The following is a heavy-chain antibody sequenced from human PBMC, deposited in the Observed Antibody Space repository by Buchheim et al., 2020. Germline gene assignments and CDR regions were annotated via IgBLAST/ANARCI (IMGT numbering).Heavy chain of an antibody. CDR3: ARRPGYCSSTSCSPYGMDV. Sequence: EVQLVQSGAEVKKPGESLRISCKGSGYSFTSYWISWVRQMPGKGLEWMGRIDPSDSYTNYSPSFQGHVSVSADKSISPAYPQWSSLKASDTAMYYCARRPGYCSSTSCSPYGMDVWGQGTT. CDR2: IDPSDSYT. D-gene: IGHD2-2*01. V-gene: IGHV5-10-1*03. CDR1: GYSFTSYW. J-gene: IGHJ6*02.